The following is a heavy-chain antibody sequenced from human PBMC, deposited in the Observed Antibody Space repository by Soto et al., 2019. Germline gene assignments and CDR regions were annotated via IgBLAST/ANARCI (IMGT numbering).Heavy chain of an antibody. V-gene: IGHV3-48*01. CDR2: ISSSSSTI. CDR3: ARDSVRGRGGYNFALYDC. Sequence: PGGSLRLSCAASGFTFSSYSMNWVRQAPGKGLEWVSYISSSSSTIYYADSVKGRFTISRDNAKNSLYLQMNSLRAEDTAVYYCARDSVRGRGGYNFALYDCWGLVTLVTVSS. D-gene: IGHD5-12*01. CDR1: GFTFSSYS. J-gene: IGHJ4*02.